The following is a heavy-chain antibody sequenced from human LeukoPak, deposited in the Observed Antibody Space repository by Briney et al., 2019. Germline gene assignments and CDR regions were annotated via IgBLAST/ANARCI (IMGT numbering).Heavy chain of an antibody. J-gene: IGHJ5*02. V-gene: IGHV1-69*13. CDR3: ARDGTRYCSGGSCPGLDP. D-gene: IGHD2-15*01. CDR1: GGTFSSYA. Sequence: SVNVSCKASGGTFSSYAISWVRQATGQGLEWMGGIIPIFGTANYAQKFQGRVTITADESTSTAYMELSSLRSEDTAVYYCARDGTRYCSGGSCPGLDPWGQGTLVTVSS. CDR2: IIPIFGTA.